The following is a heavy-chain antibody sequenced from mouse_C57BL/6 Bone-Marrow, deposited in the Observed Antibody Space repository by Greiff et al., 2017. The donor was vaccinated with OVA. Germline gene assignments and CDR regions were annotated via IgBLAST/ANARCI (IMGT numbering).Heavy chain of an antibody. V-gene: IGHV14-4*01. CDR1: GFNIKDDY. CDR3: TTANNPYAMDD. J-gene: IGHJ4*01. D-gene: IGHD1-3*01. Sequence: EVQLQQSGAELVRPGASVKLSCTASGFNIKDDYMHWVKQRPEQGLAWIGWIDPANGDTEYASKFQGKATITADTSANTAYLQLSSLTSEDTAVYYCTTANNPYAMDDWGQGTSVTVSS. CDR2: IDPANGDT.